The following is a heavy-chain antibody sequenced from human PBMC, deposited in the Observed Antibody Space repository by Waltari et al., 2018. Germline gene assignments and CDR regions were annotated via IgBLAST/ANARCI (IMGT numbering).Heavy chain of an antibody. V-gene: IGHV4-4*09. Sequence: QVELQESGPGLVKPSETLSLTCTVSGASISRYYWTWIRQAPGKGLEWIGYAYTTENTNYNPSLKSRVTISIDTSNNQFSLKLRSVTAADTAVYYCARQPPTTVPTPRSPFDTWGQGTMVSVSS. J-gene: IGHJ3*02. CDR3: ARQPPTTVPTPRSPFDT. D-gene: IGHD4-17*01. CDR1: GASISRYY. CDR2: AYTTENT.